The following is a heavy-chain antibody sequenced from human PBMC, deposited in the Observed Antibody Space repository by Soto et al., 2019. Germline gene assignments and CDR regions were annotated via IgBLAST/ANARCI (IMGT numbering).Heavy chain of an antibody. D-gene: IGHD3-22*01. CDR2: ISGSGGST. Sequence: EVQLLESGGGLVQPGGSLRLSCAASGFTFSSYAMSWVRQAPGKGLEWVSAISGSGGSTYYADSVKGRFTISRDNSKNTLYLQMNSLRAEDTAVYYCAKESYESSYYDSSGSFDYWAREPWSPSPQ. J-gene: IGHJ4*02. CDR1: GFTFSSYA. V-gene: IGHV3-23*01. CDR3: AKESYESSYYDSSGSFDY.